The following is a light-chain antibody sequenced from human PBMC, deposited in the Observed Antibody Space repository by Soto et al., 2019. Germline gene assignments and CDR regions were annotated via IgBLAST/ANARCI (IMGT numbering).Light chain of an antibody. CDR2: GAS. CDR1: QSVSNDF. V-gene: IGKV3-20*01. J-gene: IGKJ1*01. CDR3: QTYGRSPPRR. Sequence: VLKQSPGVLSLSPGERATPSCRPIQSVSNDFLAWYQQKPGQAPRLLIYGASTRATDVPDRFSGSGSGADFTLSISRLDPEDFAIYYCQTYGRSPPRRFGQVANVAI.